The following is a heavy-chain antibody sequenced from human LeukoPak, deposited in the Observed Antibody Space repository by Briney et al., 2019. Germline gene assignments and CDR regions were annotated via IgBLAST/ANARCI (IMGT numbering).Heavy chain of an antibody. CDR3: AKDGGQGADY. J-gene: IGHJ4*02. CDR1: GFTFSTFA. D-gene: IGHD3-16*01. CDR2: ISGSDGST. V-gene: IGHV3-23*01. Sequence: PGGSLRLSCAASGFTFSTFAMIWVRQPPGKGLEWVSGISGSDGSTYYADSVKGRFTISRDNSKNTLYLQMNSLRAKDMAVYYCAKDGGQGADYWGQGTLVSVSS.